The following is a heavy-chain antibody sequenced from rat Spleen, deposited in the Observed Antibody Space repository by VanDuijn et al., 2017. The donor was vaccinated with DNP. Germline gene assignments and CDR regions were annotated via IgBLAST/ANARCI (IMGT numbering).Heavy chain of an antibody. V-gene: IGHV2-41*01. CDR1: GFSLTSYN. D-gene: IGHD1-1*01. J-gene: IGHJ4*01. CDR3: ARALYYYGGYAMDA. CDR2: IWNTGGT. Sequence: QVQLKESGPGLVQPSQTLSLTCTVAGFSLTSYNVHWVRQPPGKDLEWMGVIWNTGGTQYNSALKSRLSISKDTSKSQVFLKMNSLQKEDTATYYCARALYYYGGYAMDAWGQGTSVTVSS.